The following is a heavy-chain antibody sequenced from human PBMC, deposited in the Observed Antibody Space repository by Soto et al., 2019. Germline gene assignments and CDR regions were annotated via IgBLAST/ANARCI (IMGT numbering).Heavy chain of an antibody. J-gene: IGHJ6*02. CDR1: GFTVSSNY. V-gene: IGHV3-53*01. D-gene: IGHD6-13*01. Sequence: GGSLRLSCAASGFTVSSNYMSWVRQAPGKGLEWVSVIYSGGSTYYADSVKGRFTISRDNSKNTLYLQMNSLRAEDTAVYYCARGRAAAGNYYYYGMDVWGQGTTVTVSS. CDR3: ARGRAAAGNYYYYGMDV. CDR2: IYSGGST.